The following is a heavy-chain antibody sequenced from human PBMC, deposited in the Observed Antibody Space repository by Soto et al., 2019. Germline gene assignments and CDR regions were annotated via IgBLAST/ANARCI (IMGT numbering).Heavy chain of an antibody. D-gene: IGHD3-10*01. CDR1: GFTVSSNY. CDR2: ISGSGGST. V-gene: IGHV3-23*01. J-gene: IGHJ4*02. Sequence: PGGSLRLSCAASGFTVSSNYMSWVRLAPGKGLEWVSAISGSGGSTYYADSVKGRFTISRDNSKNTLYLQMNSLRAEDTAVYYCATQEPIFLSVTDYWGQGTLVTVSS. CDR3: ATQEPIFLSVTDY.